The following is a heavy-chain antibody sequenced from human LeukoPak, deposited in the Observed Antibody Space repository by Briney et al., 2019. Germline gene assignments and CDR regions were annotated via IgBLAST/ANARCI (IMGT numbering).Heavy chain of an antibody. CDR1: GASLSGYF. J-gene: IGHJ4*02. V-gene: IGHV4-59*12. CDR3: ASLYYGSGSFDY. CDR2: IYYSGDT. Sequence: TSETLSLTCTVSGASLSGYFWSWIRQSPGKGLEWIGYIYYSGDTNYNPSLKSRVTISVDTSKNQFSLKLSSVTAADTAVYYCASLYYGSGSFDYWGQGTLVTVSS. D-gene: IGHD3-10*01.